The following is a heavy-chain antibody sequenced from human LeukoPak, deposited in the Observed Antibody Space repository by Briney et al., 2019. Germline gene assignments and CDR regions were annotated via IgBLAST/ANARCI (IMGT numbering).Heavy chain of an antibody. CDR2: IYYTGST. V-gene: IGHV4-59*01. J-gene: IGHJ4*02. CDR1: GASISSYY. Sequence: PSETLSLTCTVSGASISSYYWSWIRQPPGKGLEWIGYIYYTGSTNYNPSLKSRVTISLDTSKNQFSLKLNSVTAADTAVYYCAKVRYPHSSGWFHFDYWGQGLLVTVSS. CDR3: AKVRYPHSSGWFHFDY. D-gene: IGHD6-19*01.